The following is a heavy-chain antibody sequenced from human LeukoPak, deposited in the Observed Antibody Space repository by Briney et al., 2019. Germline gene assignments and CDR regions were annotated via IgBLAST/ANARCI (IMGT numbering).Heavy chain of an antibody. CDR1: GFTFSSYA. CDR2: ISGNGGST. V-gene: IGHV3-23*01. Sequence: GGSLRLSCAASGFTFSSYAMSWVRQALGKGLEWVSTISGNGGSTYYADSVKGRFTISRDNSKNTLFLQMNNLRAEDTAVYYCAKDQYYYGSGSPDYWGQGTLVTVSS. D-gene: IGHD3-10*01. J-gene: IGHJ4*02. CDR3: AKDQYYYGSGSPDY.